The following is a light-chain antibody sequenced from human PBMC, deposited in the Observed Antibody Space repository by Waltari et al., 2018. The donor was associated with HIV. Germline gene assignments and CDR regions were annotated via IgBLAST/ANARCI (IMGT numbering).Light chain of an antibody. J-gene: IGKJ1*01. CDR2: GAA. CDR3: QQEYNLPGS. V-gene: IGKV3D-7*01. CDR1: DRIDGTF. Sequence: VLTQSPATLSLSPGETATFSCRASDRIDGTFLAWYQQKPGQATSLRSYGAANRVAGLPPMFSGSGSGTDFTLTSSSLYPEDLAVYDCQQEYNLPGSFGQGTSVEIK.